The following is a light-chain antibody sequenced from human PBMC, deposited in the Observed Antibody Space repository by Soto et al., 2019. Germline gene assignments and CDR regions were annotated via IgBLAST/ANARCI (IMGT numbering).Light chain of an antibody. CDR1: QSVSNN. V-gene: IGKV3-20*01. CDR3: QQYGSSPIT. J-gene: IGKJ5*01. CDR2: GAS. Sequence: EIVITQSPATLSVSPGERAALSCRASQSVSNNLAWYQQKPGQAPRLLIYGASSRATGIPDRFSGSGSGTDFTLTISRLEPEDFAVYYCQQYGSSPITFGQGTRLEIK.